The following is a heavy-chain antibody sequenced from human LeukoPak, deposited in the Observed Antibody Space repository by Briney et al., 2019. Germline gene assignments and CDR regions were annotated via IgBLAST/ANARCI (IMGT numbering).Heavy chain of an antibody. V-gene: IGHV4-59*08. CDR2: INYSGRA. CDR3: ARRRGSGPYKDWFDP. D-gene: IGHD6-19*01. CDR1: GDSISTYY. J-gene: IGHJ5*02. Sequence: SETLSLTCTVSGDSISTYYWSWIRQPPGKGLEWFGYINYSGRANYNPSLKSRVIMSVDTSTNQFSLKLSSVTAADTAVYYCARRRGSGPYKDWFDPWGRGTLVTVSS.